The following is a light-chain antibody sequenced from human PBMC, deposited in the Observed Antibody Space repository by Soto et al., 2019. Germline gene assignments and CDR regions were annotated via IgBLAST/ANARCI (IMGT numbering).Light chain of an antibody. CDR1: QSISSW. CDR2: KAS. Sequence: DIHMTESPSTLSASVGDTVTITCRASQSISSWLAWYQQKPGKAPKLLIYKASSLQSGVPSRFSGSGSGTEFTLTISRLQPDDFATYYCQEYNSYSWTFGQGTKVDI. J-gene: IGKJ1*01. V-gene: IGKV1-5*03. CDR3: QEYNSYSWT.